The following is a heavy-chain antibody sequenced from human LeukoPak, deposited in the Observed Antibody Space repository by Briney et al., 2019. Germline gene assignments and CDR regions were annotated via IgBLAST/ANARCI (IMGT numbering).Heavy chain of an antibody. CDR2: MNIDGSEK. V-gene: IGHV3-7*01. CDR3: ARDLVEWELLLDY. D-gene: IGHD1-26*01. J-gene: IGHJ4*02. Sequence: GGSLRLSCAASGFTFSNYWMGWVRQAPGKRPEWVANMNIDGSEKYYADSVKGRFSISRDNARNSVYLQTASLRVEDTAVYYCARDLVEWELLLDYWGQGTLVTVSS. CDR1: GFTFSNYW.